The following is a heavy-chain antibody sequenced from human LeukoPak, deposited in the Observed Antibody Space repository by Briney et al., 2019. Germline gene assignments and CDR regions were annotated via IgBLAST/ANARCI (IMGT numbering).Heavy chain of an antibody. V-gene: IGHV5-51*01. CDR1: GYSFTTYW. J-gene: IGHJ4*02. Sequence: GESLMISCKGSGYSFTTYWIGWVRQMPGKGLEWMGIIYPGDSDTRYSPSFQGQVTISADKSISTAYLQWSSLKASDTAMYYCVRLSNGITGAFDYWGQGTLVTVSS. D-gene: IGHD7-27*01. CDR3: VRLSNGITGAFDY. CDR2: IYPGDSDT.